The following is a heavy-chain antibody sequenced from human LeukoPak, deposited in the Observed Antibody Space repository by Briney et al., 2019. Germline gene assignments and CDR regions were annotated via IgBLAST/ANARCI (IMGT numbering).Heavy chain of an antibody. J-gene: IGHJ3*02. CDR3: ARDSYLRDSSSSSAFDI. V-gene: IGHV1-2*02. CDR2: INPNSGGT. D-gene: IGHD6-6*01. Sequence: GASVKVSCKASGYTFTGYYMHWVRQAPGQGLEWMGWINPNSGGTNYAQKFQGRVTMTRDTSISTAYMELSRLRYDDTAVYYCARDSYLRDSSSSSAFDIWGQGTMVTVSS. CDR1: GYTFTGYY.